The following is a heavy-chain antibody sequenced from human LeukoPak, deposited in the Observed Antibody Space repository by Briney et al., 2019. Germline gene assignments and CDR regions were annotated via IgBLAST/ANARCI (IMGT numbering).Heavy chain of an antibody. V-gene: IGHV3-23*01. CDR2: ISTTGGYT. D-gene: IGHD5-24*01. CDR1: GFSFSTYD. J-gene: IGHJ4*02. CDR3: AKKPATIKFPFDI. Sequence: PGGSLRLSCVGSGFSFSTYDMGWVRQTPGKGLEWVSAISTTGGYTEDADSVEGRFTISRDNSQNTLFLQMHSLRAEDTAVYYCAKKPATIKFPFDIWGQGTLVTVSP.